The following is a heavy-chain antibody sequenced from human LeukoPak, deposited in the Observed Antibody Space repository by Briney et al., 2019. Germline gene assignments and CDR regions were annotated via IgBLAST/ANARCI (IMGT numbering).Heavy chain of an antibody. Sequence: PGRSLRLSCAASGFTFTTYGMHWVRQAPGKGLEWVAVIWFDGNNKFYADSVKGRFTVSRDNSKNTLYLHMNSLRGEDTAVYYCAKAARLGPSHFDYWGRGTPVTVSS. CDR3: AKAARLGPSHFDY. D-gene: IGHD6-25*01. CDR1: GFTFTTYG. V-gene: IGHV3-33*06. CDR2: IWFDGNNK. J-gene: IGHJ4*02.